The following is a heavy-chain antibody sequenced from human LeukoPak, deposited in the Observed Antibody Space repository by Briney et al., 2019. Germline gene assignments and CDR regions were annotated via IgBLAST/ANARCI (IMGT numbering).Heavy chain of an antibody. D-gene: IGHD2-21*02. Sequence: ASVKVSCKASGGTFSSYAISWVRQAPGQGLEWMGWINPNSGGTNYAQKFQGRVTMTRDTSISTAYMELSRLRSDDTAVYYCARGGDSYEPYYYYYMDVWGKGTTVTVSS. V-gene: IGHV1-2*02. J-gene: IGHJ6*03. CDR1: GGTFSSYA. CDR2: INPNSGGT. CDR3: ARGGDSYEPYYYYYMDV.